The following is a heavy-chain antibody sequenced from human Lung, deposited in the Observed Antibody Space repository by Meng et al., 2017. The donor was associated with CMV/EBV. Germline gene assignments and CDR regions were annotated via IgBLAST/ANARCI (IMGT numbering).Heavy chain of an antibody. CDR1: GFTFSGYT. D-gene: IGHD3-10*01. CDR2: ISSSGSYI. J-gene: IGHJ6*02. V-gene: IGHV3-21*06. Sequence: SCAASGFTFSGYTLNWVRQPPGEGLEWVSSISSSGSYIYYAASVKGRFTISRVNAENSLYLQMSGLRAEDTAVYFCARDYGSRGMDVWGQGPTVTVSS. CDR3: ARDYGSRGMDV.